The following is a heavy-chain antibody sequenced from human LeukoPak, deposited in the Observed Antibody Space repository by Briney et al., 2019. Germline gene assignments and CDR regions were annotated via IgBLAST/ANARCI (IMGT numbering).Heavy chain of an antibody. CDR2: IYYSGST. Sequence: SQTLSLTCTVSGGSISSDGYYWSWIRQHPGKGLEWIGYIYYSGSTYYNPSLKSRVTMSVDTSKNQFSLKLSSVTAADTAVYYCARDLPAARPYNWFDPWGQGTLVTVSS. CDR3: ARDLPAARPYNWFDP. V-gene: IGHV4-31*03. CDR1: GGSISSDGYY. J-gene: IGHJ5*02. D-gene: IGHD2-2*01.